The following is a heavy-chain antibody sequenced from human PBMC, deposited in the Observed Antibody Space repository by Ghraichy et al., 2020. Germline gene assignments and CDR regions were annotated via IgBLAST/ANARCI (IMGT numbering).Heavy chain of an antibody. CDR3: ARDCSGGTCYSDY. Sequence: ASVKVSCKTSGSTFTTYVISCVRQAPVQVLEWMGWISAYNGNTKYAQKLQGRVTMTTDTSTSTAYMELRSLRSDDTAVYYCARDCSGGTCYSDYWGQGTLVTVSS. CDR2: ISAYNGNT. D-gene: IGHD2-15*01. CDR1: GSTFTTYV. J-gene: IGHJ4*02. V-gene: IGHV1-18*01.